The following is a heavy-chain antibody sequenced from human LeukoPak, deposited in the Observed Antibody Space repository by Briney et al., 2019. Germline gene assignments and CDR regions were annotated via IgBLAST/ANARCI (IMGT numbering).Heavy chain of an antibody. CDR2: IYYSGST. J-gene: IGHJ2*01. CDR1: GGSISSYY. D-gene: IGHD3-22*01. V-gene: IGHV4-59*01. CDR3: ARPRYDSSGYYYGDWYFDL. Sequence: SQTLSLTCTVSGGSISSYYWSWIRQPPGKGLEWIGYIYYSGSTNYNPSLKSRVTISVDTSKNQFSLKLSSVTAADTAVYYCARPRYDSSGYYYGDWYFDLWGRGTLVIVSS.